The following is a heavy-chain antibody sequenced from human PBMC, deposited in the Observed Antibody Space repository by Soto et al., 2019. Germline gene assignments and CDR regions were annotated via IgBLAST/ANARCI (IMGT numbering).Heavy chain of an antibody. Sequence: QVQLVESGGGVVQPGRSLRLSCAASGFTFSSYGMHWVRQAPGKGLEWVAVISYDGSNKYYADSVKGRFTISRDNSKNRLYLQMNSLRAEDTAVYYCAKDRRYYDSSGYYYYYGMDVWGQGTTVTVSS. V-gene: IGHV3-30*18. CDR3: AKDRRYYDSSGYYYYYGMDV. J-gene: IGHJ6*02. CDR2: ISYDGSNK. CDR1: GFTFSSYG. D-gene: IGHD3-22*01.